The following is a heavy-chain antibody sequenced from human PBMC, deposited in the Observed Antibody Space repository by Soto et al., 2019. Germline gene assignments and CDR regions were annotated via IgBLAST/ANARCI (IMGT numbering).Heavy chain of an antibody. J-gene: IGHJ6*02. CDR3: ARRPQDDWGEGMDV. CDR1: GGSISSSSYY. Sequence: QLQLQESGPGLVKPSETLSLTCTVSGGSISSSSYYWGWIRQPPGKGLEWIGSIYYSGSTYYNPSLKSRVTISVDTSKNQFSLKLSSVTAADTAVYYCARRPQDDWGEGMDVWGQGTTVTVSS. CDR2: IYYSGST. V-gene: IGHV4-39*01. D-gene: IGHD3-16*01.